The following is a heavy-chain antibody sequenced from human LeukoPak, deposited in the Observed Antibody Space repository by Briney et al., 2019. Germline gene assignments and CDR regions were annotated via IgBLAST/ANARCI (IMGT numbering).Heavy chain of an antibody. V-gene: IGHV4-59*12. CDR1: GGSISSYY. Sequence: KPSETLSLTCTVSGGSISSYYWSWIRQPPGKGLEWIGYIYHSGSTYYNPSLKSRVTISVDRSKNQFSLKLSSVTAADTAVYYCARAYCGGDCLEYYFDYWGQGTLVTVSS. CDR2: IYHSGST. J-gene: IGHJ4*02. D-gene: IGHD2-21*02. CDR3: ARAYCGGDCLEYYFDY.